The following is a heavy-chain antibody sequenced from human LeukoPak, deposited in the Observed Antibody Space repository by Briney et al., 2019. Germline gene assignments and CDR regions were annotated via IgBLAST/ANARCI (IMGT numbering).Heavy chain of an antibody. CDR3: ARARNWNGAYYFDY. D-gene: IGHD1-1*01. CDR2: INTDGSST. CDR1: GFTFSSYW. Sequence: GGSLRLSCAASGFTFSSYWMHWVRQAPGKGLVWVSRINTDGSSTSYADSVKGRFTISRDNAKNTLYLQMNSPRAEDTAVYYCARARNWNGAYYFDYWGQGTLVTVSS. J-gene: IGHJ4*02. V-gene: IGHV3-74*01.